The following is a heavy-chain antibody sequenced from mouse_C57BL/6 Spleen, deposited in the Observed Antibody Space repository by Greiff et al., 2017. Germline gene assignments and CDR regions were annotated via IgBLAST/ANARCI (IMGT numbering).Heavy chain of an antibody. D-gene: IGHD1-1*01. CDR2: IDPSDSYT. CDR3: ARLGGSRAWFAY. Sequence: QVQLQQPGAELVRPGTSVKLSCKASGYTFTSYWMHWVKQRPGQGLEWIGVIDPSDSYTNYNQKFKGKATLTVDTSSSTAYMQLSSLTSEDSAVYDCARLGGSRAWFAYWGQGTLVTVSA. CDR1: GYTFTSYW. V-gene: IGHV1-59*01. J-gene: IGHJ3*01.